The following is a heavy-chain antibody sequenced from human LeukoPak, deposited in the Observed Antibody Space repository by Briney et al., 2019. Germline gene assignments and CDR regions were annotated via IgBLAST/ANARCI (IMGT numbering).Heavy chain of an antibody. J-gene: IGHJ3*02. CDR2: ISSSSSYI. Sequence: PGGSLRLSCAASGFTFSSYSMNWVRQAPGKGLEWVSSISSSSSYIYYADSVKGRFTISRDNAKNSLYLQMNSLRAEDTAVYYCAREEYDSSGYYGGCAFDIWGQGTMVTVPS. D-gene: IGHD3-22*01. CDR3: AREEYDSSGYYGGCAFDI. V-gene: IGHV3-21*01. CDR1: GFTFSSYS.